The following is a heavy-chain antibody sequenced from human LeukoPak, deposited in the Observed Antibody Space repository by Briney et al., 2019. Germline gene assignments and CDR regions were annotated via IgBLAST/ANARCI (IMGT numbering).Heavy chain of an antibody. V-gene: IGHV4-38-2*01. CDR1: GFTFSSYW. CDR2: IYYSGST. J-gene: IGHJ4*02. D-gene: IGHD2-2*01. CDR3: ASLGYCSSTSCYAGGFDY. Sequence: GSLRLSCAASGFTFSSYWMSWVRQAPGKGLEWIGSIYYSGSTYYNPSLKSRVTISVDTSKNQFSLKLSSVTAADTAVYYCASLGYCSSTSCYAGGFDYWGQGTLVTVSS.